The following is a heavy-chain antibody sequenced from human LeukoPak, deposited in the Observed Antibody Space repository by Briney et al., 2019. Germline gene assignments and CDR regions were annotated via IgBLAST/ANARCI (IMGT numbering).Heavy chain of an antibody. CDR2: NYSGGST. CDR1: GFTVSSNY. J-gene: IGHJ4*02. CDR3: ARGRADLRGYSYGPLGY. D-gene: IGHD5-18*01. V-gene: IGHV3-53*01. Sequence: GGSLRLSCAASGFTVSSNYMSWVRQAPGKGLEWVSVNYSGGSTYYADSVKGRFTISRDNSKNTLYLQMNSLRAEDTAVYYCARGRADLRGYSYGPLGYWGQGTLVTVSS.